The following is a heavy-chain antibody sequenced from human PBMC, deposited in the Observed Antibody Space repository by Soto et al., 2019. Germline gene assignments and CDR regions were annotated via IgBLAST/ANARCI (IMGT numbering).Heavy chain of an antibody. J-gene: IGHJ5*02. CDR3: VRVSECYGDDWFDP. CDR2: ISAYNGNT. Sequence: GASVKVSCKASGYTFTSYGISWVRQAPGQGLEWMGWISAYNGNTNYAQKLQGRVTMTTDTSTSTAYMELRSLRSDDTAVYYCVRVSECYGDDWFDPWGQGTLVTVSP. CDR1: GYTFTSYG. V-gene: IGHV1-18*01. D-gene: IGHD1-26*01.